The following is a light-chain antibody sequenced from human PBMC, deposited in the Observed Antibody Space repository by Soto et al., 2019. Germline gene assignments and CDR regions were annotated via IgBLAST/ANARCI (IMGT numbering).Light chain of an antibody. CDR3: QQYNYYSRT. V-gene: IGKV1-5*03. Sequence: DIQMTQSPSTLSGSVGDRVTITCRASQTISSWLAWYQQKPGKAPKLLIYKASTLESGVPSRFSGSGSGTDFTLSISSLQPDDFATYYCQQYNYYSRTFGQGTKVDIK. CDR1: QTISSW. CDR2: KAS. J-gene: IGKJ1*01.